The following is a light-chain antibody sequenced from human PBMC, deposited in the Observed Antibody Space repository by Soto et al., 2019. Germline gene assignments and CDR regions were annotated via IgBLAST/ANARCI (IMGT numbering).Light chain of an antibody. CDR3: QQYDNPPLT. CDR2: DAS. Sequence: DIQLTQSPSSLSASVGDRVIITCQASQDISNYLNWYQQKPGKAPKLLIYDASNLETGVPSRFSGSGSGTDFTFTNSSLQPEDIATYYCQQYDNPPLTFGQGTRLEI. V-gene: IGKV1-33*01. CDR1: QDISNY. J-gene: IGKJ5*01.